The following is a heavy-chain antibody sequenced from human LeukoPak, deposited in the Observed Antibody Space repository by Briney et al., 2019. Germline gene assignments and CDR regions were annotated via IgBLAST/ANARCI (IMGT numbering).Heavy chain of an antibody. CDR2: INSDGSST. CDR3: VRRGPGGGMT. Sequence: GGSLRLSCAASGFTFSSYWMHWVRQAPGKGLVWDSRINSDGSSTSYADSVKGRFTISRDNAKNTLYLQMNSLRAEDTAVYYCVRRGPGGGMTWGQGTLVTVSS. CDR1: GFTFSSYW. V-gene: IGHV3-74*01. D-gene: IGHD3-16*01. J-gene: IGHJ5*02.